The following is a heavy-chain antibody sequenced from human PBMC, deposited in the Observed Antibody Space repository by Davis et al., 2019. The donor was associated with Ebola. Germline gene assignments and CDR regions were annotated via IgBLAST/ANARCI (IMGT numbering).Heavy chain of an antibody. D-gene: IGHD6-13*01. CDR3: AREGSRNDYYYGMDV. CDR2: IYSGGST. CDR1: GFTFSSYS. V-gene: IGHV3-53*04. Sequence: GGSLRLSCAASGFTFSSYSMSWVRQAPGKGLEWVSVIYSGGSTYYADSVKGRFTISRHNSKNTLYLQMNSLRAEDTAVYYCAREGSRNDYYYGMDVWGQGTTVTVSS. J-gene: IGHJ6*02.